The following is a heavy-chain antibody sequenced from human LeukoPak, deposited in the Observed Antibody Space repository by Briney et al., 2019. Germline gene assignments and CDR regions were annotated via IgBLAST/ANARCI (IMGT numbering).Heavy chain of an antibody. CDR1: GFTFSSYA. J-gene: IGHJ4*02. V-gene: IGHV3-23*01. D-gene: IGHD2-15*01. CDR3: ANLRAATDFDY. Sequence: GGSLRLSCAASGFTFSSYAMSWVRQAPGKGLEWVSAISGSGGSTYYADSVKGRFTISRDNSKNTLYMQMNSLRAEDTAVYYCANLRAATDFDYWGQGTLVTVSS. CDR2: ISGSGGST.